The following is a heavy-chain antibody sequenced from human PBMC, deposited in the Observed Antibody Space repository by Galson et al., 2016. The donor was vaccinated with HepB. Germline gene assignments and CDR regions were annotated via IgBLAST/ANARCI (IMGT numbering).Heavy chain of an antibody. CDR1: GFTFSSYS. D-gene: IGHD6-19*01. CDR3: ARDLSSGWHSPYYYYGMDV. V-gene: IGHV3-48*02. CDR2: ISSSSSTI. J-gene: IGHJ6*02. Sequence: SLRLSCAASGFTFSSYSMNWVRQAPGKGLEWVSYISSSSSTIYYADSVKGRFTISRDNAKNSLYLQMNSLRDEDTAVYYCARDLSSGWHSPYYYYGMDVWGQGTTVTVSS.